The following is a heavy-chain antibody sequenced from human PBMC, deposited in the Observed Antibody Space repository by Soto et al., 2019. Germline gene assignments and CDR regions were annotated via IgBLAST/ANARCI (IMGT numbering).Heavy chain of an antibody. Sequence: QVQLQQWGAGPLRPLETLSLTCGVSGGSFSGYYWAWIRQSPGQGLAWFGEINDRASIYYNPSVKSRFIISVDTSKNHYSLILRSVTAADTAVYNGGREGHDILTGPPWVWYYDLWGRGTLVTVSS. CDR2: INDRASI. D-gene: IGHD3-9*01. J-gene: IGHJ2*01. CDR1: GGSFSGYY. CDR3: GREGHDILTGPPWVWYYDL. V-gene: IGHV4-34*01.